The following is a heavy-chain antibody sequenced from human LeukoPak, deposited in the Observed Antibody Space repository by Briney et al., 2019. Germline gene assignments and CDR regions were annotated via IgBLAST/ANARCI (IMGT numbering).Heavy chain of an antibody. D-gene: IGHD2-2*01. J-gene: IGHJ4*02. CDR2: IYHSGST. CDR3: ARSKNIVVVPAATDY. CDR1: GGSISSGGYS. Sequence: SQTLSLTCAVSGGSISSGGYSWSWIRQPPGKGLEWIGYIYHSGSTYYNPSLKSRVTISVDRSKNQFSLKLSSVTAADTAVYYCARSKNIVVVPAATDYWGQGTLVTVSS. V-gene: IGHV4-30-2*01.